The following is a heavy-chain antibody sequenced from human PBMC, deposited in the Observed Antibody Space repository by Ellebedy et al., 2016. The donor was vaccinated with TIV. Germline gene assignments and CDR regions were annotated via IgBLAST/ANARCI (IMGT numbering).Heavy chain of an antibody. V-gene: IGHV4-59*12. CDR3: ARTAMGAPYFDF. CDR2: VYYTGSG. J-gene: IGHJ4*02. Sequence: SETLSLTCTVSAGSISNYYWSWLRQSPGKGLEWIGYVYYTGSGTYNPSLKSRVTISIDSVQNQFSLNLNSVTAADTAMYFCARTAMGAPYFDFWGQGSLVTVSS. CDR1: AGSISNYY. D-gene: IGHD1-26*01.